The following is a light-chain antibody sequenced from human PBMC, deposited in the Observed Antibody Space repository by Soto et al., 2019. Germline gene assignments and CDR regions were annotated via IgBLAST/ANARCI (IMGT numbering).Light chain of an antibody. V-gene: IGKV3-15*01. Sequence: EIVMTQSPATLSVSPGERATLSCRASQSVSSNLAWYQLKPGQAPRLLIYGASTRATGIPARFSGSGSGTEFTLTISSLQSEDFAVYYCQQYGSSPRTFGQGTKVDNK. CDR2: GAS. CDR1: QSVSSN. CDR3: QQYGSSPRT. J-gene: IGKJ1*01.